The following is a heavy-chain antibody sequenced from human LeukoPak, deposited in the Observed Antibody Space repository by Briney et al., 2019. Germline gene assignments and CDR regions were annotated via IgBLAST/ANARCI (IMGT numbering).Heavy chain of an antibody. CDR3: VRDKVSGPTLLDH. J-gene: IGHJ4*02. Sequence: GGSLRLSCAASGFTFSSYAMHWVRQAPGKGLEWVANINEDGSVKYYADSVKGRFTISRDNARNSVFLQMNSLRAEDTAVYHCVRDKVSGPTLLDHWGQGTLVTVSS. CDR2: INEDGSVK. V-gene: IGHV3-7*01. CDR1: GFTFSSYA. D-gene: IGHD5/OR15-5a*01.